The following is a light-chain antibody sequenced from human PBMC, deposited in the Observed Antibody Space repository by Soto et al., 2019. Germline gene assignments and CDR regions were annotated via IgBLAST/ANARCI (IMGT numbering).Light chain of an antibody. Sequence: EIVMTQSPATLSVSPGERVTLSCRARQSVGSNLAWYQQKPGQAPRLLIYGASTRATGIPARFSGSGSETEFTLTISSLQAEDFAVYYCQQYNNWPRTFGQGTKVDI. J-gene: IGKJ1*01. V-gene: IGKV3-15*01. CDR1: QSVGSN. CDR2: GAS. CDR3: QQYNNWPRT.